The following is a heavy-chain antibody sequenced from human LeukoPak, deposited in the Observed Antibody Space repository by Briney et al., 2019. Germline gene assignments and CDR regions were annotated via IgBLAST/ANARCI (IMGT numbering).Heavy chain of an antibody. V-gene: IGHV1-8*03. D-gene: IGHD6-19*01. CDR1: GYTFTSYG. CDR2: MNPNSGNT. CDR3: ARGYSSGWYPYYYMDV. Sequence: GASVKVSCKASGYTFTSYGISWVRQAPGQGLEWMGWMNPNSGNTGYAQKFQGRVTITRNTSISTAYMELSSLRSEDTAVYYCARGYSSGWYPYYYMDVWGKGTTVTVSS. J-gene: IGHJ6*03.